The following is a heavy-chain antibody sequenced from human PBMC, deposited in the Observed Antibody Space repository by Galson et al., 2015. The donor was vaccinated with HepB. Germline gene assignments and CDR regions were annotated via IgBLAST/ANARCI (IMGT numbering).Heavy chain of an antibody. CDR3: ARDTMVRGVGWFDP. D-gene: IGHD3-10*01. CDR2: IIPILGIA. Sequence: SVKVSCKASGGTFSSYAISWVRQAPGQGLEWMGRIIPILGIANYAQKFQGRVTITADKSTSTAYMELSSLRSEDTAVYYCARDTMVRGVGWFDPWGQGTLVTVSS. CDR1: GGTFSSYA. V-gene: IGHV1-69*04. J-gene: IGHJ5*02.